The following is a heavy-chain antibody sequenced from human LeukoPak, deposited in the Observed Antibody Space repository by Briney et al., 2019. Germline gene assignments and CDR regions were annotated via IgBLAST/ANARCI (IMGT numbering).Heavy chain of an antibody. V-gene: IGHV1-8*03. J-gene: IGHJ5*02. D-gene: IGHD6-13*01. CDR2: MNPYSGNT. Sequence: ASVKVSCKASGYTFTNYDIHWMRQATGQGLEWMGWMNPYSGNTGYAQNFQGRITITRNTSISTAYMELSSLRSEDTAVYYCARTQQLVLRSPLDPWGQGTLVTVSS. CDR1: GYTFTNYD. CDR3: ARTQQLVLRSPLDP.